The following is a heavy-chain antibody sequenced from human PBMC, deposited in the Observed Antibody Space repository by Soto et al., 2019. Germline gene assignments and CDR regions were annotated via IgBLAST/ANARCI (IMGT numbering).Heavy chain of an antibody. CDR2: ININSGGT. D-gene: IGHD6-13*01. CDR1: GYTFTDYY. V-gene: IGHV1-2*02. Sequence: QVQLVQSGAEVKNPGASVKVSCKASGYTFTDYYIHWVRQAPGQGLEWMGWININSGGTNAARKFQGGVTMTRDTSISTAYMELSRLRSDDTAEYYCAKVVVRSVAAAAFHSWGQGTLVTVSS. J-gene: IGHJ4*02. CDR3: AKVVVRSVAAAAFHS.